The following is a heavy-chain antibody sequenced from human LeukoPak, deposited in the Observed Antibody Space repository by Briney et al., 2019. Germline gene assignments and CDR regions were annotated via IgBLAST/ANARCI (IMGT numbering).Heavy chain of an antibody. D-gene: IGHD6-13*01. J-gene: IGHJ4*02. V-gene: IGHV1-69*05. Sequence: ASVKVSCKASGGTFSSYAISWVRQAPGQGLEWMGGIIPIFGTANYAQKFQGRVTITTDESTSTAYMELSSLRSEDTAVYYCARGGMSAAPEDYWGQGTLDTVSS. CDR2: IIPIFGTA. CDR3: ARGGMSAAPEDY. CDR1: GGTFSSYA.